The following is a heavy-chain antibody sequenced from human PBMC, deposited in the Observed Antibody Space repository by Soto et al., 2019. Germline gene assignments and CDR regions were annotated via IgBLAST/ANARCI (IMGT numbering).Heavy chain of an antibody. CDR1: GGSISSYY. D-gene: IGHD1-26*01. CDR3: ARHRTLYSGSFIRDYYYYGMDV. Sequence: SETLSLTCTVSGGSISSYYWSWIRQPPGKGLEWIGYIYYSGSTNYNPSLKSRVTISVDTSKNQFSLKLSSVTAADTAVYYCARHRTLYSGSFIRDYYYYGMDVWGQGTTVTVSS. J-gene: IGHJ6*02. CDR2: IYYSGST. V-gene: IGHV4-59*08.